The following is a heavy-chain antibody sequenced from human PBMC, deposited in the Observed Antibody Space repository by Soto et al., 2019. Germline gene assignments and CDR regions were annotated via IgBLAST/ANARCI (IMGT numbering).Heavy chain of an antibody. D-gene: IGHD2-2*01. CDR2: ISYDGVNK. J-gene: IGHJ4*02. CDR3: AREHATYYFDN. V-gene: IGHV3-30-3*01. Sequence: QVQLVESGGGVVQPGRSLRLSCAASGFTFSTYTIHWVRQAPGKGLEWVAAISYDGVNKYCADSVKGRFTISRDNSKNTLHLHMSSLREEDTAVYYCAREHATYYFDNWGQGTLVTVSS. CDR1: GFTFSTYT.